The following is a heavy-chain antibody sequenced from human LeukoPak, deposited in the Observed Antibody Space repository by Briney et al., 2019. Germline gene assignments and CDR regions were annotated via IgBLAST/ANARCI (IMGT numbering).Heavy chain of an antibody. CDR1: AFTFSDHS. CDR2: IAYDASNK. CDR3: ARVGGGNYHPLDY. Sequence: GGSLRLSCAASAFTFSDHSMHWVRQAPGKGLEWVAAIAYDASNKYYADSVKGRFTISRDNSKNTLYLQLSSLRVEDTAVYYCARVGGGNYHPLDYWGQGTLVTVSS. V-gene: IGHV3-30-3*01. D-gene: IGHD1-26*01. J-gene: IGHJ4*02.